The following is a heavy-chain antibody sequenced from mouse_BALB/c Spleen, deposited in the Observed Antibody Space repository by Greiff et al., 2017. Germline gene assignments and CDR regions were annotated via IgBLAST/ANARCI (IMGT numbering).Heavy chain of an antibody. CDR2: INPYYGST. D-gene: IGHD2-2*01. J-gene: IGHJ4*01. CDR1: GYSFTDYI. CDR3: AREGGYDGYAMDY. Sequence: VQLQQTGPELVKPGASVKISCKASGYSFTDYIMLWVKQSHGKSLEWIGNINPYYGSTSYNLKFKGKATLTVDKSSSTAYMQLNSLTSEDSAVYYCAREGGYDGYAMDYWGQGTSVTVSS. V-gene: IGHV1-39*01.